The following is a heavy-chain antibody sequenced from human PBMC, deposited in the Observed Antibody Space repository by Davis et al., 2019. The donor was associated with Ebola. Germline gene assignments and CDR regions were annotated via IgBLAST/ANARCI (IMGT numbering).Heavy chain of an antibody. J-gene: IGHJ4*02. CDR1: LYTFPRYD. CDR2: MNPNSGNT. V-gene: IGHV1-8*03. CDR3: AGGRGAAAGRRFDY. Sequence: SVPVSRLASLYTFPRYDINSVRQATGQGLEWMGWMNPNSGNTGYAQKFQGRVTITRNTSISTAYMELSSLRSEETAVYYCAGGRGAAAGRRFDYWGQGTLVTVSS. D-gene: IGHD6-13*01.